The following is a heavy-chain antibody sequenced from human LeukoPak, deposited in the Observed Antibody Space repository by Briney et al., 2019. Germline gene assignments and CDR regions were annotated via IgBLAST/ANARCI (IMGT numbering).Heavy chain of an antibody. J-gene: IGHJ5*02. Sequence: GGSLRLSCAASGFTFSSYSMNWVRQAPGKGLDWVSSIIISSSYIYYADSVKGRFTISRDNAKNSLYLQMNSLRAEDTAVYYCARDGGLRYFDWLLNWFDPWGQGTLVTVSS. CDR2: IIISSSYI. V-gene: IGHV3-21*01. D-gene: IGHD3-9*01. CDR1: GFTFSSYS. CDR3: ARDGGLRYFDWLLNWFDP.